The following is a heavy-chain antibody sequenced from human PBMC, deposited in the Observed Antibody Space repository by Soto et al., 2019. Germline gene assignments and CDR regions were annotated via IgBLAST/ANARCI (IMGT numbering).Heavy chain of an antibody. CDR1: GFTFSNFA. Sequence: EVQLLESGGGLVQPGGSLRLSCAASGFTFSNFAMSWVRQAPGKGLEWVSTVSSTGDSTNYADSVKGRFTVSRDNSKSALYLQMNSLGAEDTAVYSCAVSRGYYGSWSSGFWGQGTLVTVSS. CDR3: AVSRGYYGSWSSGF. V-gene: IGHV3-23*01. CDR2: VSSTGDST. D-gene: IGHD3-10*01. J-gene: IGHJ4*02.